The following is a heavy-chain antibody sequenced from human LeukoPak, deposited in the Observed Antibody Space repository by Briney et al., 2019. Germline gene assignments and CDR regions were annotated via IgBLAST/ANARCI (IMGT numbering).Heavy chain of an antibody. Sequence: GGSLRLSCAASGFTFSNYAMSWVRQAPRKGLEWVSLISGSGATTYYADSVKGRFTISRDNSKNTLYLQMNSLRAEDTAVYYCAKTYSGSYYDFDYWGQGTLVTVSS. CDR1: GFTFSNYA. J-gene: IGHJ4*02. CDR2: ISGSGATT. CDR3: AKTYSGSYYDFDY. D-gene: IGHD1-26*01. V-gene: IGHV3-23*01.